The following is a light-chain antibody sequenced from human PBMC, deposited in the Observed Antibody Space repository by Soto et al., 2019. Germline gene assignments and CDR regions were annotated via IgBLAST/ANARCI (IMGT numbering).Light chain of an antibody. Sequence: QSVLTQPRSVSGSPGQSVTISCTGTSSDVGGYNYVSWYQQHPGNAPKLMIYDVSERPSGVPDRFSGSKSGNTASLTISGLQAEDEANYYCCSYAGSYTLYVFGTGTKVTVL. CDR2: DVS. CDR3: CSYAGSYTLYV. J-gene: IGLJ1*01. V-gene: IGLV2-11*01. CDR1: SSDVGGYNY.